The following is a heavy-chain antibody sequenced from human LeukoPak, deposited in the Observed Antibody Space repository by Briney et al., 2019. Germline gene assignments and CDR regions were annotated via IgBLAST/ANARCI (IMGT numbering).Heavy chain of an antibody. J-gene: IGHJ4*02. Sequence: PGGSLRLSCAASNFAFSTYAMTWVRQAPGKGLEWVSAISGSGGSTYYADSVKGRFTISRDNSKNTLYLQMNSLRSEDTAVYYCARGYSGSYDGYFNYWGQGTLVTVSS. CDR3: ARGYSGSYDGYFNY. V-gene: IGHV3-23*01. CDR2: ISGSGGST. D-gene: IGHD1-26*01. CDR1: NFAFSTYA.